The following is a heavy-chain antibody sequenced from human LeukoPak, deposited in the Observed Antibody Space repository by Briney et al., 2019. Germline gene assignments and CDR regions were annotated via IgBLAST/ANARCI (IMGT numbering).Heavy chain of an antibody. CDR2: IRDDGSNK. D-gene: IGHD3-3*01. Sequence: GGSLRLSCAASGFTFSSYDMHWVRQAPGKGLGCVSIIRDDGSNKYYADSVKGRFTISRDNSKNTLYLQMNSLRAEDTAVYYCAKGGVLSVLRFLEWLFDYWGQGTLVTVSS. V-gene: IGHV3-30*02. CDR3: AKGGVLSVLRFLEWLFDY. CDR1: GFTFSSYD. J-gene: IGHJ4*02.